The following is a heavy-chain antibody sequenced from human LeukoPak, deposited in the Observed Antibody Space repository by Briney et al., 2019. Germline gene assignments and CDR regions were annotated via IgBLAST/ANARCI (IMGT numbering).Heavy chain of an antibody. Sequence: PSETLSLTCAVSGGSISSSNWWSWVGQPPGKGLEWIGEIYHSGSTNYNPSLKSRVTISVDKSKNQFSLKLSSVTAADTAVYYCARGIVVVPASNWFDPWGQGTLVTVSS. CDR3: ARGIVVVPASNWFDP. D-gene: IGHD2-2*01. CDR1: GGSISSSNW. J-gene: IGHJ5*02. V-gene: IGHV4-4*02. CDR2: IYHSGST.